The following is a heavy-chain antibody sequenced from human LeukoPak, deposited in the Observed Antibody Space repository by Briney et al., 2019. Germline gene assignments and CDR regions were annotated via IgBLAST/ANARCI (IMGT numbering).Heavy chain of an antibody. V-gene: IGHV1-69*01. Sequence: SVKVSCKASGGTFSSYAISWVRQAPGQGLEWMGGIIPIFGTANYAQKFQGRVTITADESTSTAYMELSSPRSEDTAVYYCARGEAIYDILTGYYPDPFDYWGQGTLVTVSS. CDR1: GGTFSSYA. CDR3: ARGEAIYDILTGYYPDPFDY. D-gene: IGHD3-9*01. CDR2: IIPIFGTA. J-gene: IGHJ4*02.